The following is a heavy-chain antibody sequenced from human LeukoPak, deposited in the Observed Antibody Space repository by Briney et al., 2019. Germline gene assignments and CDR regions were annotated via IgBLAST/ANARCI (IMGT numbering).Heavy chain of an antibody. CDR3: ARFLWRFPYYFDH. J-gene: IGHJ4*02. CDR2: ISSSGDTI. CDR1: GLTFSSYA. D-gene: IGHD2-21*01. Sequence: GGSLRLSCAAFGLTFSSYAMHWVRRAPGKGLEWVSYISSSGDTIYYADSVKGRFTISRDNAKNSLYLQMNSLRAEDTAVYFCARFLWRFPYYFDHWGQGTLVTVSS. V-gene: IGHV3-48*03.